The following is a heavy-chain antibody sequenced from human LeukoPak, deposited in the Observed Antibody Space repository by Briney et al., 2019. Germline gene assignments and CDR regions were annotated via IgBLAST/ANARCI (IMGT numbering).Heavy chain of an antibody. V-gene: IGHV3-48*01. CDR3: ARDRPALWGMATTRGGAFDI. CDR1: GFTFSSYS. Sequence: PGGSLRLFCAASGFTFSSYSMQWVRQAPGKGLECVSYMSCSRSNKYYSDSGKVRFTISRDNSKNTLYLQMNSLRAEATAVYDCARDRPALWGMATTRGGAFDIWGQGTMVTVSS. J-gene: IGHJ3*02. D-gene: IGHD5-12*01. CDR2: MSCSRSNK.